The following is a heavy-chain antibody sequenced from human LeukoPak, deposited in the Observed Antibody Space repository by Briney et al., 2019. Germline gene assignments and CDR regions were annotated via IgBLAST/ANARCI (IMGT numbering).Heavy chain of an antibody. D-gene: IGHD3-10*01. CDR1: GFTFDDYA. CDR2: ISWNSGSI. CDR3: ARPQGVLWFGELLFGRNWLDP. Sequence: GGSLRLSCAASGFTFDDYAMHWVRQAPGKGLEWVSGISWNSGSIGYADSVKGRFTISRDNAKNSLYLQMNSLRAEDTAVYYCARPQGVLWFGELLFGRNWLDPWGQGTLVTVSS. J-gene: IGHJ5*02. V-gene: IGHV3-9*01.